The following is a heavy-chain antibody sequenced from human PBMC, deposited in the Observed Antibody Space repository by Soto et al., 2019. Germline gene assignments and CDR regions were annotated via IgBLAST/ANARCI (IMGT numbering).Heavy chain of an antibody. CDR3: ARVEDYGDYFDY. V-gene: IGHV4-61*01. CDR2: IYYSGTT. CDR1: GGSVRSGSYY. J-gene: IGHJ4*02. Sequence: QVQLQESGPGLVKPSETLSLTCTVSGGSVRSGSYYWSWIRQPPGKGLEWIGYIYYSGTTNYNPSLKRRVTISEDTSKNQCSLKLSSVTAADTAVYYCARVEDYGDYFDYWGQGTLVTVSS. D-gene: IGHD4-17*01.